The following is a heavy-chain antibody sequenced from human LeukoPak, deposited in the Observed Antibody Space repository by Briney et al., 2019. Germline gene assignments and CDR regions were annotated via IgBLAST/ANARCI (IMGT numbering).Heavy chain of an antibody. CDR3: ARDRGCGDCYPPANDAFDI. D-gene: IGHD2-21*02. CDR1: GFTVSSNY. V-gene: IGHV3-66*01. Sequence: GGSLRLSCAASGFTVSSNYMSWVRQAPGEGREWVSVIFSGGYTYYADFVKGRFTISRDNFKNTLYLQMNSLRAEDTAVYYCARDRGCGDCYPPANDAFDIWGQGTMVTVSS. CDR2: IFSGGYT. J-gene: IGHJ3*02.